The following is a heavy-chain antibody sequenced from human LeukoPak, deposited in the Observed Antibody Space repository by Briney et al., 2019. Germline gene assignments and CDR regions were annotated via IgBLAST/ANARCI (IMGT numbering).Heavy chain of an antibody. V-gene: IGHV3-7*03. Sequence: PGGSLRLSCAASGFTFSNYWMHWVRQAPGKGLEWVANIKQDGSEKYYVDSVKGRFTISRDNTKNSLYLQMNSLRADDTAVYYCGRAMDVWGRGTTVTVSS. CDR2: IKQDGSEK. CDR3: GRAMDV. J-gene: IGHJ6*02. CDR1: GFTFSNYW.